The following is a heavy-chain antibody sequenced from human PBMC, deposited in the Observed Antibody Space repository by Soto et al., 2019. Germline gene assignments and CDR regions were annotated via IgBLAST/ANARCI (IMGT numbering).Heavy chain of an antibody. CDR2: IIPIFGTA. CDR3: ARVETPDIVVVPAAIGRGWFDL. Sequence: QVQLVQSGDEVKKPGSSVKVSCKASGGTFSSYAISWVRQAPGQGLEWMGGIIPIFGTANYAQKFQGRVTITADESTSTAYMELSSLRSEDTAVYYCARVETPDIVVVPAAIGRGWFDLWGLGTLVTVSS. J-gene: IGHJ5*02. V-gene: IGHV1-69*01. D-gene: IGHD2-2*02. CDR1: GGTFSSYA.